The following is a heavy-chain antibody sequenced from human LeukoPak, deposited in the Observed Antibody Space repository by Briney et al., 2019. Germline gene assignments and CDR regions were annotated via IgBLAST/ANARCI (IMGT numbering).Heavy chain of an antibody. CDR2: ISTNSGH. V-gene: IGHV1-18*01. CDR3: ARDFFQSGGSWYDCFDP. D-gene: IGHD2-15*01. CDR1: GYTFSNFG. J-gene: IGHJ5*02. Sequence: GASVKVSCKSSGYTFSNFGISWVRQAHGQGLEWMGWISTNSGHKAQKFQDRLTMTTDTSTTTSYMELRSLRSDDEAVYYCARDFFQSGGSWYDCFDPWGQGTLVTVSS.